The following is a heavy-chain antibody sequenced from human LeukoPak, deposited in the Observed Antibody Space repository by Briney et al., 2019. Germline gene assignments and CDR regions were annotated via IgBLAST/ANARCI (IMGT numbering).Heavy chain of an antibody. CDR2: IRYDGSDK. D-gene: IGHD4-23*01. CDR1: GFTFSDYG. Sequence: GGSLRLSCAASGFTFSDYGMYWVRQSPAKGLEWVAFIRYDGSDKYYADSVKGRFTISRDNSKNTLYLQMNSLRVEDTAVYYCARGDDYGGNTAPDYWGQGTLVTVSS. V-gene: IGHV3-30*02. J-gene: IGHJ4*02. CDR3: ARGDDYGGNTAPDY.